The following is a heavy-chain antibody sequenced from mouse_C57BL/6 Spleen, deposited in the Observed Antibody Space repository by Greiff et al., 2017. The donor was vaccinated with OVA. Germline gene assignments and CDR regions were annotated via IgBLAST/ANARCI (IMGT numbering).Heavy chain of an antibody. V-gene: IGHV5-16*01. Sequence: EVQVVESEGGLVQPGSSMKLSCTASGFTFSDYYMAWVRQVPEKGLEWVANINYDGSSTYYLDSLKSRFIISRDNAKNILYLQMSSLKSEDTATYYCARDSYYGSSYAMDYWGQGTSVTVSS. J-gene: IGHJ4*01. CDR1: GFTFSDYY. D-gene: IGHD1-1*01. CDR3: ARDSYYGSSYAMDY. CDR2: INYDGSST.